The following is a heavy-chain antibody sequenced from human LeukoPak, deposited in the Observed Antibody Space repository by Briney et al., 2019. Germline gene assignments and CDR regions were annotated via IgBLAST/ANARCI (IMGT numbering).Heavy chain of an antibody. CDR2: ISSSGSTI. CDR3: ARYGYCSGGSCFNNWFDP. Sequence: GGSLRLSCAASGLTFSSYEMNWVRQAPGKGLEWVSYISSSGSTIYYADSVKGRFTISRDNAKNSLYLQMNSLRAEDTAVYYCARYGYCSGGSCFNNWFDPWGQGTLVTVSS. CDR1: GLTFSSYE. V-gene: IGHV3-48*03. D-gene: IGHD2-15*01. J-gene: IGHJ5*02.